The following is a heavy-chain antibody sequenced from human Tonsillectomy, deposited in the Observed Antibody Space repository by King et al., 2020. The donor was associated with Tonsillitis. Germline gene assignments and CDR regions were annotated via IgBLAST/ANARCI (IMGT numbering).Heavy chain of an antibody. CDR1: GGSISSSAYY. V-gene: IGHV4-39*01. CDR2: IYYTGST. CDR3: ARLDYYYASSGYSAYYFDS. D-gene: IGHD3-22*01. J-gene: IGHJ4*02. Sequence: LQLQESGPGLVEPSETLSLTCTVSGGSISSSAYYWGWIRQPPGKGLEWIATIYYTGSTYYNPSLKSRLTISVDTSKSQFSLKLSSVTAADTAVYYCARLDYYYASSGYSAYYFDSWGQGTLVTVSS.